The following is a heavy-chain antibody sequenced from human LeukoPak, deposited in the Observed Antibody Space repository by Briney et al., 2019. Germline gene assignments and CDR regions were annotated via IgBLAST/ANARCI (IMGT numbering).Heavy chain of an antibody. D-gene: IGHD6-13*01. J-gene: IGHJ4*02. CDR3: ARRAMAAAGTVDY. Sequence: SETLSLTCAVYGGSFSGYYWSWIRQPPGKGLEWIGEINHSGSTNYNPSLKSRVTISVDTSKNQFSLKLSSVTAADTAVYYCARRAMAAAGTVDYWGQGTLVTVSS. CDR2: INHSGST. CDR1: GGSFSGYY. V-gene: IGHV4-34*01.